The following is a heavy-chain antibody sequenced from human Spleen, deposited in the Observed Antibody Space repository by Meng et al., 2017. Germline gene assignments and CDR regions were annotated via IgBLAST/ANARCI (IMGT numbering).Heavy chain of an antibody. Sequence: SVKVSCKASGGTFSSYAISWVRQAPGQGLEWMGGIIPIFGTANYAQKFQGRVTITADESTSTAYMELSSLRSEDTAVYYCASWLLGGYCTNGVCFYGMDVWGQGTTVTVSS. CDR2: IIPIFGTA. CDR3: ASWLLGGYCTNGVCFYGMDV. J-gene: IGHJ6*02. D-gene: IGHD2-8*01. CDR1: GGTFSSYA. V-gene: IGHV1-69*13.